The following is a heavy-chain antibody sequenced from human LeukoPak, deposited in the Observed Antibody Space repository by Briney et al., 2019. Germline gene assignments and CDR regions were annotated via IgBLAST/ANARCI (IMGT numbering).Heavy chain of an antibody. Sequence: GGSLRLSCAASGFTFKGYWMSWVRQAPGKGLEWVANIQQDGSEKKYVDSVKGRFTISRDNAKNSLYLQMDSLRAEDTAVYYCVRLRYTYGKNFDCWSQGTLVTVSS. CDR3: VRLRYTYGKNFDC. CDR1: GFTFKGYW. J-gene: IGHJ4*02. D-gene: IGHD5-18*01. V-gene: IGHV3-7*01. CDR2: IQQDGSEK.